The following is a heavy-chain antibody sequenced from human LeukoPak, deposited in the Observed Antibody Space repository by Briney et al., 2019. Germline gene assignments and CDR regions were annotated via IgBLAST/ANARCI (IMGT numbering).Heavy chain of an antibody. V-gene: IGHV3-13*01. CDR2: IGTAGDT. CDR3: SRAGYCSCGSCSDYYYYGMDV. D-gene: IGHD2-15*01. Sequence: GGSLRLSCAASGFTFSSYDMHWVRQATGKGLEWVSAIGTAGDTYYPGSVKGRFTISRENAKNSLYLQMNSLRAGDTAVDYFSRAGYCSCGSCSDYYYYGMDVWGQGTTVTVSS. CDR1: GFTFSSYD. J-gene: IGHJ6*02.